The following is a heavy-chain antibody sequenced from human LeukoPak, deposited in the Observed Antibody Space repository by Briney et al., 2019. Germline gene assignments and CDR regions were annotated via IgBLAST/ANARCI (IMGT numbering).Heavy chain of an antibody. J-gene: IGHJ4*02. V-gene: IGHV3-74*01. CDR2: INSDGSST. CDR1: GFTFSSYW. CDR3: ARGGWIQLWLRSSSWLDY. D-gene: IGHD5-18*01. Sequence: GGSLRLSCAASGFTFSSYWMHWVRQAPGKGLVWVSRINSDGSSTSYADSVKGRFTISRDNAKNTLYLQMNSLRAEDTAVYYCARGGWIQLWLRSSSWLDYWGQGTLVTVSS.